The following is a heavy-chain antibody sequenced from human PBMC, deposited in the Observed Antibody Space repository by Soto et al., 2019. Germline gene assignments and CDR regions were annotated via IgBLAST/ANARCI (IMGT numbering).Heavy chain of an antibody. Sequence: EVQLLESGGGLVQPGGSLRLSCAASGFTFSSYAMSWVRQAPGKGLEWVSAISGSGGSTYYADSVKGRFTISRDNSKNTLHLQMNSLTAEDTAVYYCANCPTRYYYYCMDVWGQGTTVTVSS. CDR2: ISGSGGST. V-gene: IGHV3-23*01. CDR1: GFTFSSYA. J-gene: IGHJ6*02. CDR3: ANCPTRYYYYCMDV.